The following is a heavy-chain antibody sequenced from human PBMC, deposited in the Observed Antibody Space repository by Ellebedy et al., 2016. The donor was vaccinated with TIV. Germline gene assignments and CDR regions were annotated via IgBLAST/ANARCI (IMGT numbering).Heavy chain of an antibody. D-gene: IGHD6-13*01. Sequence: GESLKISXAASGFTFSSYSMNWVRQAPGKGLEWVSYISSSSSTIYYADSVKGRFTISRDNAKNSLYLQMNSLRDEDTAVYYCARELPSPRRVDPAAGGMDVWGQGTTVTVSS. CDR1: GFTFSSYS. V-gene: IGHV3-48*02. J-gene: IGHJ6*02. CDR3: ARELPSPRRVDPAAGGMDV. CDR2: ISSSSSTI.